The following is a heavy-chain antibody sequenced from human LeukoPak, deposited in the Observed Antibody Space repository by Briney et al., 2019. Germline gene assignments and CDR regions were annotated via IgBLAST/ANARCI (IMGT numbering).Heavy chain of an antibody. CDR3: ARSPGFKYYYDSSGPLDY. CDR1: GYTLTDLS. CDR2: VDPDDGET. D-gene: IGHD3-22*01. V-gene: IGHV1-24*01. J-gene: IGHJ4*02. Sequence: ASVKVSCKVSGYTLTDLSMNWVRQAPGKGLEWMGGVDPDDGETIYAQKFQGRVTMTEDTSTDTAYMELITLRSEDTAVYYCARSPGFKYYYDSSGPLDYWGQGTLVTVSS.